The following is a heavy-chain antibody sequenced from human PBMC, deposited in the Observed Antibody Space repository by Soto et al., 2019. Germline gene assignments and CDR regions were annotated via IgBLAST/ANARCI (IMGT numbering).Heavy chain of an antibody. V-gene: IGHV4-39*01. Sequence: SETLSLTCTVSGGSISSSSYYWGWIRQPPGKGLEWIGSIYYSGSTYYNPSLKSRVTISVDTSKNQFSLKLSSVTAADTAVDYCARRLTGDGAFDIWGQGTMVTVSS. CDR2: IYYSGST. J-gene: IGHJ3*02. CDR3: ARRLTGDGAFDI. CDR1: GGSISSSSYY. D-gene: IGHD7-27*01.